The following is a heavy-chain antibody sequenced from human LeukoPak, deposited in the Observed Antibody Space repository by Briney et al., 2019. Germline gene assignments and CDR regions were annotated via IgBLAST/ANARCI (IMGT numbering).Heavy chain of an antibody. D-gene: IGHD3-16*01. CDR1: GFTFGSYA. CDR2: ISGSGGST. Sequence: GGSLRLSCAASGFTFGSYAMSWVRQAPGKGLEWVSAISGSGGSTYYADSVKGRFTISRDNSKNTLYLQMNSLRAEDTAVYYCAKDSGPWGERASSDYWGQGTLVTVSS. J-gene: IGHJ4*02. CDR3: AKDSGPWGERASSDY. V-gene: IGHV3-23*01.